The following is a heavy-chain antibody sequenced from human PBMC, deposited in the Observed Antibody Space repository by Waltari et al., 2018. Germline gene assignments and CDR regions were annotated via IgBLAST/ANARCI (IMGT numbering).Heavy chain of an antibody. Sequence: EVQLVQSGAEVKKPGESLKISCKGSGYSFTSYWIGWVRQMPGKGLEWMGRIEPGDSCTRYIPYFQGQVPISADKSISTAYRQWSSVKASDTAMYYCARHVIGQQLVWYYMDVWGKGTTVTVSS. V-gene: IGHV5-51*01. CDR1: GYSFTSYW. CDR3: ARHVIGQQLVWYYMDV. CDR2: IEPGDSCT. J-gene: IGHJ6*03. D-gene: IGHD6-13*01.